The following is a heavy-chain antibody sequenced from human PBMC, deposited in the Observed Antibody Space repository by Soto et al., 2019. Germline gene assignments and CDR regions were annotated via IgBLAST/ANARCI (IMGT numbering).Heavy chain of an antibody. Sequence: GGSLRLSCAASGFTFSSYWMSWVRQAPGKGLEWVANIKQDGSEKYYVDSVKGRFTISRDNAKNSLYLQMNSLRAEDTAVYYCARCDSGYDSVSDYYYYMDVWGKGTTVTVSS. V-gene: IGHV3-7*01. CDR1: GFTFSSYW. D-gene: IGHD5-12*01. CDR3: ARCDSGYDSVSDYYYYMDV. J-gene: IGHJ6*03. CDR2: IKQDGSEK.